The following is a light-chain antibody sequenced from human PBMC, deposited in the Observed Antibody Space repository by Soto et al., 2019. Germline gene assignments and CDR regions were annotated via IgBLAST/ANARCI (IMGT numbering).Light chain of an antibody. CDR1: QSLLRSDGYSS. V-gene: IGKV2-28*01. Sequence: DIVMTQSPGSLPVTPGESAFISCRSSQSLLRSDGYSSLDWYRQKSGQSPQLLIHLGSIRAPGVPDRFSCSGSGTDFTLKITRVEADDVGIYYCMQSRQPPPTFGGGTRVEVK. CDR3: MQSRQPPPT. J-gene: IGKJ4*01. CDR2: LGS.